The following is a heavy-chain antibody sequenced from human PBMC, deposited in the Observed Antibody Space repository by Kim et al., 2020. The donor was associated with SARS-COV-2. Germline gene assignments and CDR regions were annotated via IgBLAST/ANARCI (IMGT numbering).Heavy chain of an antibody. V-gene: IGHV4-39*01. CDR3: ARQMGITMIVVVISTHFDY. Sequence: KGRGTISVDTSKNQFSLKLSSVTAADTAVYYCARQMGITMIVVVISTHFDYWGQGTLVTVSS. D-gene: IGHD3-22*01. J-gene: IGHJ4*02.